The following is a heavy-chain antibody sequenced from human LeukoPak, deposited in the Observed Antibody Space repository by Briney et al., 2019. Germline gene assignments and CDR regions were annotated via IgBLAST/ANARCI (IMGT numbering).Heavy chain of an antibody. CDR2: IYYSGST. J-gene: IGHJ5*02. Sequence: NPSETLSLTCTVSGGPISSYYWSWIRQPPGKGLEWIGFIYYSGSTNYDPSLKSRVTISVDTSKNQFSLNLSSVTAADTAIYYCARLKDGVFGPWGQGTLVTVSS. CDR1: GGPISSYY. CDR3: ARLKDGVFGP. V-gene: IGHV4-59*08. D-gene: IGHD2-8*01.